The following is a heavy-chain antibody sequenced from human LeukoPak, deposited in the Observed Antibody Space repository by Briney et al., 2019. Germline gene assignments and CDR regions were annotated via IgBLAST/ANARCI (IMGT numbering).Heavy chain of an antibody. V-gene: IGHV3-23*01. CDR3: AKPPGILTGRYYYFDY. CDR2: ISGSGGST. J-gene: IGHJ4*02. CDR1: GFTFSSYG. D-gene: IGHD3-9*01. Sequence: GGSLRLSCAASGFTFSSYGMSWVRQAPGKGLEWVSAISGSGGSTYYADSVKGRFTISRDNSKNTLYLQMNSLRAEDTAVYYCAKPPGILTGRYYYFDYWGQGTLVTVSS.